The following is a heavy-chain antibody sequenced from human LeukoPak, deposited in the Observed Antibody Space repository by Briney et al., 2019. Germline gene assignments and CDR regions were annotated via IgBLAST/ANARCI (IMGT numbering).Heavy chain of an antibody. V-gene: IGHV3-15*01. D-gene: IGHD5-24*01. CDR3: TTDRWLQFNFDY. J-gene: IGHJ4*02. Sequence: GGSLRLSCAASGFTLSNAWISSVRQAPGKGLEWVGRIKSKTDRGTTDYAAPVKGRFTISRDDSKNTLYLQMNSLKTEDTAVYYCTTDRWLQFNFDYWGQGTLVTVSS. CDR1: GFTLSNAW. CDR2: IKSKTDRGTT.